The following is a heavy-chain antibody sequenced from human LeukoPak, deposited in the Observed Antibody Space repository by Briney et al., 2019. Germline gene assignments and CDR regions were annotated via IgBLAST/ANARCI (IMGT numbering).Heavy chain of an antibody. Sequence: LETLSLTCTVSGDSINNNNYYWGWIRQPPGKGLEWIGNIYYNGKTYYSPSLKSRGTISVDTSNNQFSLKLSSVTAADTAVYYCARITDRTIFGEIMHGFDTWGQGTPVTVSS. CDR3: ARITDRTIFGEIMHGFDT. D-gene: IGHD3-3*01. J-gene: IGHJ3*02. CDR2: IYYNGKT. CDR1: GDSINNNNYY. V-gene: IGHV4-39*01.